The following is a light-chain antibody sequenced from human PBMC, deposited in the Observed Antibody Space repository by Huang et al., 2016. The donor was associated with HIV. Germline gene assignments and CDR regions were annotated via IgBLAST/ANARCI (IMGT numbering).Light chain of an antibody. CDR2: CTS. CDR3: QQYSSSPWT. V-gene: IGKV3-20*01. J-gene: IGKJ1*01. CDR1: QSVSSSF. Sequence: EIVLTQSPGTLSLSPGEGVTLSCRASQSVSSSFLAWYQQKPGQAPRRLIYCTSSRVTGIPYSLSGSGSGTDFTLTISRVEPEDFAVYYCQQYSSSPWTFGQGTKVEIK.